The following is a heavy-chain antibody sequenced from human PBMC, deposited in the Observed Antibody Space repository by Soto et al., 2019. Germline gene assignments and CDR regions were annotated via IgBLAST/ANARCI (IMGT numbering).Heavy chain of an antibody. CDR3: ARRYGWAFDI. V-gene: IGHV4-59*08. J-gene: IGHJ3*02. CDR2: IYYTGLS. CDR1: GGSISSYY. Sequence: LSLTCTVSGGSISSYYWSWIRQPPGKGLEWIGYIYYTGLSNSNPSLKSRVTISVDTSKNQFSLKLSSVTAADTAVYYCARRYGWAFDIWGQGTMVTVSS. D-gene: IGHD3-16*01.